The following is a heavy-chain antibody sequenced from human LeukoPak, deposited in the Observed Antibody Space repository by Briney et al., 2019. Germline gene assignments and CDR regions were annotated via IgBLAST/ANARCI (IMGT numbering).Heavy chain of an antibody. CDR1: GFTFSSYG. Sequence: GGSLRLSCAASGFTFSSYGMHWVRQAPGKGLEWVAVISYDGSNKYYADSVKGRFTISRDNSKNTLYLQMNSPRAEDTAVYYCYYGRGSDDYWGQGTLVTVSS. V-gene: IGHV3-30*03. J-gene: IGHJ4*02. D-gene: IGHD3-10*01. CDR3: YYGRGSDDY. CDR2: ISYDGSNK.